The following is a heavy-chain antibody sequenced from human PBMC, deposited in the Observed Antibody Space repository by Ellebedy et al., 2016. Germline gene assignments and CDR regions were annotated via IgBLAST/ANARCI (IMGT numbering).Heavy chain of an antibody. Sequence: ASVKVSXKASGGTFSSYAISWVRQAPGQGLEWMGWMSPKNGNTGYAQKFQGRVTITRDTSASTAYMELSSLRSEDTAVYYCAREEVRGEYYYYYYGMDVWGQGTTVTVSS. CDR1: GGTFSSYA. CDR3: AREEVRGEYYYYYYGMDV. D-gene: IGHD3-10*01. J-gene: IGHJ6*02. V-gene: IGHV1-8*03. CDR2: MSPKNGNT.